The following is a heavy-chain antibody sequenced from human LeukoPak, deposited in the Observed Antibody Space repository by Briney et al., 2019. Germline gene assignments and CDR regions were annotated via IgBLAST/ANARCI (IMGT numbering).Heavy chain of an antibody. Sequence: PGGSLRLSCAASGFTFSNYWMQWVRQAPGKGLVWVSRINGDGSSTNYADSVKGRFTISRDNAKNTLYLQMNSLRAEDTAVYYCARVAYGNAFDIWGQGTMVTVSS. D-gene: IGHD4-17*01. J-gene: IGHJ3*02. CDR3: ARVAYGNAFDI. CDR2: INGDGSST. CDR1: GFTFSNYW. V-gene: IGHV3-74*01.